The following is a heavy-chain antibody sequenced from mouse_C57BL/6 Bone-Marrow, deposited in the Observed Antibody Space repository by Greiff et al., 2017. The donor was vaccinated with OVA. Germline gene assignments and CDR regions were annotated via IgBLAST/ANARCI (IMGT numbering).Heavy chain of an antibody. D-gene: IGHD1-1*01. CDR1: GFNIKDDY. CDR2: IDPENGDT. J-gene: IGHJ2*01. V-gene: IGHV14-4*01. Sequence: EVKLQESGAELVRPGASVKLSCTASGFNIKDDYMHWVKQRPEQGLEWIGWIDPENGDTEYASKFQGKATITADTSSNTAYLQLSSLTSEDTAVYYCTTATVVSHYFDYWGQGTTLTVSS. CDR3: TTATVVSHYFDY.